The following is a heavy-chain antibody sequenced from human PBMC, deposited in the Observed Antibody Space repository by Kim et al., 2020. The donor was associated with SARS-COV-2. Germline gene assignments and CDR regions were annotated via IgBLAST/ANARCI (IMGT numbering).Heavy chain of an antibody. Sequence: NSGGTNYAQKFQGRVTMTRDTSISTAYMELSRLRSDDTAVYYCARGEDYIWGQGTMVTVSS. D-gene: IGHD3-16*01. V-gene: IGHV1-2*02. CDR3: ARGEDYI. J-gene: IGHJ3*02. CDR2: NSGGT.